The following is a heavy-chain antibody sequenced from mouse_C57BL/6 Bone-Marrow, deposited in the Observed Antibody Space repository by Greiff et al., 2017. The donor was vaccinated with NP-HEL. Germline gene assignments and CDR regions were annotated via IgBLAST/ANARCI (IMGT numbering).Heavy chain of an antibody. CDR2: ISYDGSN. CDR1: GYSITSGYY. D-gene: IGHD2-4*01. J-gene: IGHJ2*01. CDR3: ARVDYDGFDY. Sequence: ESGPGLVKPSQSLSLTCSVTGYSITSGYYWNWIRQFPGNKLEWMGYISYDGSNNYNPSLKNRISITRDTSKNQFFLKLNSVTTEDTATYYCARVDYDGFDYWGQGTTLTVSS. V-gene: IGHV3-6*01.